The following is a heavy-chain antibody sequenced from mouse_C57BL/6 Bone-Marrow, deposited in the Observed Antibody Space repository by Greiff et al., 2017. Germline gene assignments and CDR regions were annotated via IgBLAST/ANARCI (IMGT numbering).Heavy chain of an antibody. D-gene: IGHD1-1*01. CDR2: IRSKSSNYAT. J-gene: IGHJ2*01. CDR1: GFTFNTYA. Sequence: EVKLVESGGGLVQPKGSLKLSCAASGFTFNTYAMHWVRQAPGKGLEWVARIRSKSSNYATSYADSVKDRFTISRDHSQSMLYLQMNDLKTEDAAMYYCVVLLRYIDYWGQGTTLTVSS. CDR3: VVLLRYIDY. V-gene: IGHV10-3*01.